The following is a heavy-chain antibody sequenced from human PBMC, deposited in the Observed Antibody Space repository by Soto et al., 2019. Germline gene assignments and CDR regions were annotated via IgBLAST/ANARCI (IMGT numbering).Heavy chain of an antibody. CDR1: NFTFSHAW. J-gene: IGHJ4*02. D-gene: IGHD3-22*01. V-gene: IGHV3-15*07. CDR2: IKTRTDGGTT. Sequence: GQLVESGGGLVKPGGSLRLSCAASNFTFSHAWMNWVRQAPGKGLEWVGRIKTRTDGGTTDYAATVKGKFTISRDDSKNMLYLQMSSLKTEDTAVYYCSTDPVKAGSYYDSNGYYHPLDYWGQGTLVTVSS. CDR3: STDPVKAGSYYDSNGYYHPLDY.